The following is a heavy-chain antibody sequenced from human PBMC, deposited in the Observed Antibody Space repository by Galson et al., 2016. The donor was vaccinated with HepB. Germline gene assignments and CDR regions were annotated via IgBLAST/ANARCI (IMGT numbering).Heavy chain of an antibody. CDR3: AKDIQQWLVRGNDAFDI. Sequence: SLRLSCAALGFTFSSYAMSWVRQAPGKGLEWVSAISVVDDDTYYADSVKGRFTISRDNSRTTLYLQMNSLRAEDTALYYCAKDIQQWLVRGNDAFDIWGQGTMVTVSS. CDR1: GFTFSSYA. CDR2: ISVVDDDT. J-gene: IGHJ3*02. V-gene: IGHV3-23*01. D-gene: IGHD6-19*01.